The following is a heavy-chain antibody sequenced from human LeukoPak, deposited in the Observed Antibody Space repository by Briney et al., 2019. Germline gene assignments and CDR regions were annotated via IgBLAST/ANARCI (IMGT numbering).Heavy chain of an antibody. CDR1: GFTFSSYA. CDR3: AREPIVAGVLDAFDI. D-gene: IGHD6-25*01. Sequence: GGSLRLSCAASGFTFSSYAMHWVRQAPGKGLEWVAVISYDGSNKYYADSVKGRFTISRDNSKNTLYLQMNSLRAEDTAVYYCAREPIVAGVLDAFDIWGQGTMVTVSS. V-gene: IGHV3-30-3*01. CDR2: ISYDGSNK. J-gene: IGHJ3*02.